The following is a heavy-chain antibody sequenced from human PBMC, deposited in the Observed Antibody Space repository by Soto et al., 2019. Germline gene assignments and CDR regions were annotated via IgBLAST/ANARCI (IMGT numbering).Heavy chain of an antibody. CDR2: ISYDGSNK. CDR1: GFTFSSYG. Sequence: PGGSMRLSCAASGFTFSSYGMHWVRQAPGKGLEWVAVISYDGSNKYYADSVKGRFTISRDNSKNTLYLQMNSLRAEDTAVYYCAKVLFPTTYYDFWSGYYTGPEWFDPWGQGTLVTVSS. D-gene: IGHD3-3*01. V-gene: IGHV3-30*18. CDR3: AKVLFPTTYYDFWSGYYTGPEWFDP. J-gene: IGHJ5*02.